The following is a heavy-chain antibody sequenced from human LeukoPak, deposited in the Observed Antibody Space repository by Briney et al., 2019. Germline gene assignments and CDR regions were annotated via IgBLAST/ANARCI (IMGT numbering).Heavy chain of an antibody. D-gene: IGHD1-26*01. CDR3: AREYLSPPSSGSYFPFDY. V-gene: IGHV1-69*01. J-gene: IGHJ4*02. CDR1: GGTFSSYA. Sequence: APVKVSCKASGGTFSSYAISWVRQAPGQGLEWMGGIIPIFGTANYAQKFQGRVTITADESTSTAYMELSSLRSEDTAVYYCAREYLSPPSSGSYFPFDYWGQGTLVTVSS. CDR2: IIPIFGTA.